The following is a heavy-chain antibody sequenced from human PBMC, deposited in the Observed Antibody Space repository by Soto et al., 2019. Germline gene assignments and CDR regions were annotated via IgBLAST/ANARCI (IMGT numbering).Heavy chain of an antibody. CDR1: GYSISSGGYY. D-gene: IGHD1-1*01. V-gene: IGHV4-31*03. CDR2: IYDSGST. Sequence: PSETLSLTCTVSGYSISSGGYYWSWIRQHPGKGLEWIGYIYDSGSTYYNPSLKSRITMSVETSKNQFSLKLTSVTAADTAVYYCARGSPPELEVRGGFDYWGQGALVTVSS. CDR3: ARGSPPELEVRGGFDY. J-gene: IGHJ4*02.